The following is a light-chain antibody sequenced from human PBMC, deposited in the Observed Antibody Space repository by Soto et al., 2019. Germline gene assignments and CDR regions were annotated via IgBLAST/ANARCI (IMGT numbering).Light chain of an antibody. Sequence: DIQMTQSPSSLSASVGDRVTITCRASQSISSYLNWYQQKPGKAPKLLIYAASSLQSGVPSRFSGSGSGTDFTLTISSPQPEDCATYYCQQSYSTPRTLGQGTKVEIK. J-gene: IGKJ1*01. V-gene: IGKV1-39*01. CDR2: AAS. CDR3: QQSYSTPRT. CDR1: QSISSY.